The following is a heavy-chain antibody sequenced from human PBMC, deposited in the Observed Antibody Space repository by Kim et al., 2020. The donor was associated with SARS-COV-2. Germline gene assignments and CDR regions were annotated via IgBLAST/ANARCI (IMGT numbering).Heavy chain of an antibody. CDR2: VYYTGGA. J-gene: IGHJ3*02. Sequence: SETLSLTCTVSGGSVSSGNYYWSWIRQPPFKGLEWISYVYYTGGANYNPSLKSRVTVSIDTSKNIFSLKLTSVTAADTAIYYCARDSVGTKDAFDIWGQGTLVTVSS. V-gene: IGHV4-61*03. CDR1: GGSVSSGNYY. CDR3: ARDSVGTKDAFDI. D-gene: IGHD1-26*01.